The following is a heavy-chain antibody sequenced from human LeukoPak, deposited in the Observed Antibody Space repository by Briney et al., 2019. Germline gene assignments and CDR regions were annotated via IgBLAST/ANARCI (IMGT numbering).Heavy chain of an antibody. J-gene: IGHJ4*02. D-gene: IGHD3-16*02. V-gene: IGHV4-59*12. CDR2: IYYSGST. CDR1: GGSISSYY. CDR3: AREVTFGGVIVISPIFDY. Sequence: SETLSLTCTVSGGSISSYYWSWIRQPPGKGLEWIGYIYYSGSTNYNPSLKSRVTMSVDTSKNQFSLKLSSVTAADTAVYYCAREVTFGGVIVISPIFDYWGQGTLVTVSS.